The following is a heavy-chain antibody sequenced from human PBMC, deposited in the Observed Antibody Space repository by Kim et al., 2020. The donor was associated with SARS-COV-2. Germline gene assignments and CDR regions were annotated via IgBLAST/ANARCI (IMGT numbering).Heavy chain of an antibody. CDR3: ARDSSTYYDFWSGYSVHYYGMDV. J-gene: IGHJ6*02. CDR1: GFTFSSYW. CDR2: IKQDGSEK. Sequence: GGSLRLSCAASGFTFSSYWMSWVRQAPGKGLEWVANIKQDGSEKYYVDSVKGRFTISRDNAKNSLYLQMNSLRAEDTAVYYCARDSSTYYDFWSGYSVHYYGMDVWGQGTTVTVSS. D-gene: IGHD3-3*01. V-gene: IGHV3-7*01.